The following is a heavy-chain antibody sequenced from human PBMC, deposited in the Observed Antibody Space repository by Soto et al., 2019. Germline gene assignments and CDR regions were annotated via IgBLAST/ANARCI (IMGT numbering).Heavy chain of an antibody. J-gene: IGHJ4*02. Sequence: GGSLSLSCAAFGFTFSSYWLGGVRRAPGKGLEWVANIKQDGSEKYYVDSVKGRFTISRDNAKNSLYLQMNSLRAEDTAVYYCALLRGSGLFDFDYWGQGTLVTVSS. V-gene: IGHV3-7*01. CDR2: IKQDGSEK. D-gene: IGHD6-19*01. CDR3: ALLRGSGLFDFDY. CDR1: GFTFSSYW.